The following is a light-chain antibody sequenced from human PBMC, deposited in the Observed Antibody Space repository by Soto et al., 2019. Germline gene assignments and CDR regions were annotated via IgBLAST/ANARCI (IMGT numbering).Light chain of an antibody. CDR3: QQYEHLPT. V-gene: IGKV1-33*01. CDR2: DAS. J-gene: IGKJ5*01. Sequence: DIQMTENTSSVSASVGARVTITCQASQNINNYLNWYQQTPGRAPKLRIYDASNLEAGVPSRLRGSGSGTDFTFTISRLQPEDIATYYCQQYEHLPTFGQGTRLEIK. CDR1: QNINNY.